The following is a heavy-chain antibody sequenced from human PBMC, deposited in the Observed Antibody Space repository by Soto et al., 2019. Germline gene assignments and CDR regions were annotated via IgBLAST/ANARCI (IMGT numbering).Heavy chain of an antibody. CDR2: MNPSGGST. J-gene: IGHJ4*02. CDR1: GYTFTSYY. Sequence: GASVKVSCKASGYTFTSYYMHWVRQAPGQGLEWMGIMNPSGGSTSYAQKFQGRVTMTRDTSTSTVYMELSSLRSEDTAVYYCAIGLGFRDSSGDWHYYFDYWGQGTLVTVSS. D-gene: IGHD3-22*01. CDR3: AIGLGFRDSSGDWHYYFDY. V-gene: IGHV1-46*01.